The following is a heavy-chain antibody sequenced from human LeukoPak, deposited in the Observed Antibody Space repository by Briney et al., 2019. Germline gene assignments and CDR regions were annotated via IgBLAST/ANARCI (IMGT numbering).Heavy chain of an antibody. D-gene: IGHD6-13*01. CDR3: AREYSSSCFDF. Sequence: GASVKVSCKASGYTFTGNYIHWVRQAPGQGLEWMGWINPNSGGTNYAQKFQGWVTMTRDTSISTAYMELSRLKSDDTAMYYCAREYSSSCFDFWGQGTLVTVSS. CDR2: INPNSGGT. CDR1: GYTFTGNY. V-gene: IGHV1-2*04. J-gene: IGHJ4*02.